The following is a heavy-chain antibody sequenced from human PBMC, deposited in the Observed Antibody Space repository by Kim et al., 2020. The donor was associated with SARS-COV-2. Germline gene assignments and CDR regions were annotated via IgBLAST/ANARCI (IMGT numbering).Heavy chain of an antibody. CDR1: GVTFSNHA. J-gene: IGHJ5*02. D-gene: IGHD3-10*01. V-gene: IGHV3-23*01. CDR2: IGGSGVYI. CDR3: AQGFGSDDYYMYS. Sequence: GGSLRLSCTVSGVTFSNHAMSWVLQAPGKGLEWVSSIGGSGVYIYYADSVKGRFTMSRDNFKNTLYLQMNTLRVEDTALYYCAQGFGSDDYYMYSWGQGTLVTVSS.